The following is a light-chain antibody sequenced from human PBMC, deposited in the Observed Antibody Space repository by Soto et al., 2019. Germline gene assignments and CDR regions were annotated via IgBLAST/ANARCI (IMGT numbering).Light chain of an antibody. V-gene: IGKV3-11*01. CDR1: ESVTNY. CDR3: QQYTGPPTT. Sequence: EIVLTQSPATLSLSPGERGTLSCRASESVTNYLAWYQQKPGQAPRLLVYGASTRAAGIPDRFSGSGSGTDFTLTITRLEPEDSAVYFCQQYTGPPTTFGQGTKVDIK. J-gene: IGKJ1*01. CDR2: GAS.